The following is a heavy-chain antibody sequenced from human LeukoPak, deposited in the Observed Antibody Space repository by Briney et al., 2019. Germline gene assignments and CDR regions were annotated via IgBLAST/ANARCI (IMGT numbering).Heavy chain of an antibody. Sequence: VKGRFTISRDNSKSTLYLQMNSVTAEDTAIYYCAKDFHFWSGIDHWGQGTLVTVSS. J-gene: IGHJ4*02. D-gene: IGHD3-3*02. V-gene: IGHV3-23*01. CDR3: AKDFHFWSGIDH.